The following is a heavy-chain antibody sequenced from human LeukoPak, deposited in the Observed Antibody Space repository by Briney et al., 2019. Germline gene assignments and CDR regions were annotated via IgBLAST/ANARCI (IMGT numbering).Heavy chain of an antibody. CDR3: AKLANWTPDGWFDP. Sequence: PGGSLRLSCAASRFTFSSYAMSWVRQAPGKGLEWVSAIGGSGGSTYYADSVKGRFTISRDNSKNTLYLQMNSLRAEDTAVYYCAKLANWTPDGWFDPWGQGTLVTVSS. V-gene: IGHV3-23*01. CDR2: IGGSGGST. CDR1: RFTFSSYA. D-gene: IGHD1-1*01. J-gene: IGHJ5*02.